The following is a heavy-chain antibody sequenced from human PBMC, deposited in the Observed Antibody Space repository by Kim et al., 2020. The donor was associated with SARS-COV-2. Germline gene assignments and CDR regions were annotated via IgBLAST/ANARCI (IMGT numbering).Heavy chain of an antibody. V-gene: IGHV3-48*01. J-gene: IGHJ4*02. CDR3: ARGSYGSGSYFSDY. Sequence: ADAVKGRFTISRDTAKNSLFLQMNSLRAEDTAVYYCARGSYGSGSYFSDYWGQGALVTVSS. D-gene: IGHD3-10*01.